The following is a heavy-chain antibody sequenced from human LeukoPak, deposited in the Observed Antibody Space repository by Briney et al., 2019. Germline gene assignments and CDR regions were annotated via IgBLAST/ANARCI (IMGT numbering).Heavy chain of an antibody. D-gene: IGHD2-21*02. V-gene: IGHV1-18*01. J-gene: IGHJ4*02. CDR1: GYTFTSYG. CDR2: ISAYNGNT. CDR3: ARDRAYCGGDCYLFDY. Sequence: ASVKVSCEASGYTFTSYGISWVRQAPGQGLEWMGWISAYNGNTNYAQKLQGRVTMTTDTSTSTAYMELRSLRSDDTAVYYCARDRAYCGGDCYLFDYWGQGTLVTVSS.